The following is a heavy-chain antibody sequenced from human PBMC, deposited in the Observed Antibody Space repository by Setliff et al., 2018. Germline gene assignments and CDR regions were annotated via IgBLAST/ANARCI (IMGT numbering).Heavy chain of an antibody. V-gene: IGHV3-48*01. CDR3: VCFSWRGCSGDTCYSGDDSFDM. CDR1: GFTFRSYS. CDR2: ISSSSSTV. J-gene: IGHJ3*02. Sequence: QPGGSLRLSCAASGFTFRSYSMKWVRQAPGKGLEWVSYISSSSSTVYYADSVKGRFTVSRDNSKDTLYLQMNSLRVEDSAVYYCVCFSWRGCSGDTCYSGDDSFDMWGQGTVVTVSS. D-gene: IGHD2-15*01.